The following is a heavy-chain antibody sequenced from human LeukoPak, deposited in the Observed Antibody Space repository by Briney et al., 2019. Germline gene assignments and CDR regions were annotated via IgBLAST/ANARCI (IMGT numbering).Heavy chain of an antibody. CDR2: INSDGSIT. J-gene: IGHJ4*02. Sequence: GGSLRLSCAASGFTFSSYWMHWVRQAPGKGLVWVSRINSDGSITTYADSVRGRFTISRDNAKSTLYLQMNSLRAEDTAVYYCAKDRDTHTSGWYFYFDHWGQGTLVTVSS. V-gene: IGHV3-74*01. CDR1: GFTFSSYW. D-gene: IGHD6-13*01. CDR3: AKDRDTHTSGWYFYFDH.